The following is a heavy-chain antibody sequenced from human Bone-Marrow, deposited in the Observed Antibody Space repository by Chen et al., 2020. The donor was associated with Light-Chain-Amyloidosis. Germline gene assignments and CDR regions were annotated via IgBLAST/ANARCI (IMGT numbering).Heavy chain of an antibody. J-gene: IGHJ4*02. V-gene: IGHV3-11*01. CDR1: GFTFSDSH. CDR3: ARAPVRGDAYNFDY. D-gene: IGHD3-10*01. CDR2: IGSDGXRX. Sequence: QVQLVESGGGLVKPGGSLRLSCAASGFTFSDSHMTWIRQAPGKGLEWISYIGSDGXRXYYADSVXXXXPXXXXXXXXXXXXXXXXXXXXXXXVYYCARAPVRGDAYNFDYWGQGTLVT.